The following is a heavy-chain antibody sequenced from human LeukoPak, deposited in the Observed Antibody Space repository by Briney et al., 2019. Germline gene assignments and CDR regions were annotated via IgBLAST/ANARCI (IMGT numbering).Heavy chain of an antibody. CDR2: INHSGST. CDR1: GGSFSGYY. Sequence: PSETLSLTCAVYGGSFSGYYWSWIRQTPGKGLEWIGEINHSGSTNYNPSLKSRVTISLDTSKNQFSLKLTSVTAADTAVYYCELARYPYGNYFDYWGQGTLVTVSS. J-gene: IGHJ4*02. D-gene: IGHD3-10*01. CDR3: ELARYPYGNYFDY. V-gene: IGHV4-34*01.